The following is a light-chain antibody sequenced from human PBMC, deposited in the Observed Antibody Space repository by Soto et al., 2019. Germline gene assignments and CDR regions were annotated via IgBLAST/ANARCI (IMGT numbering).Light chain of an antibody. Sequence: QSVLTQPASVSGSPGQSITISCTGSPDLVSWYQQYPGSAPKLLIDEDTKRPSAVSERFSGSRSGNTASLTISGLQADDEADYYCSSDSPTGVRLFGGGTKVTVL. CDR1: SPDL. J-gene: IGLJ2*01. V-gene: IGLV2-23*01. CDR2: EDT. CDR3: SSDSPTGVRL.